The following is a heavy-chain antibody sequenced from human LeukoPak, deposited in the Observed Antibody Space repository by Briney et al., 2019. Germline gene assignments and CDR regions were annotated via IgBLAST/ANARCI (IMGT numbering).Heavy chain of an antibody. V-gene: IGHV3-21*06. CDR1: GLTFSTSG. CDR3: ATETNGRHYDY. Sequence: PGGSLRLSCIASGLTFSTSGFNWVRQASGKGLEWVASIGPTGSDRYHADSIKGRFTISRDNANNFLYLQMNSLRAEDTAVYYCATETNGRHYDYWGQGTLPTVSS. D-gene: IGHD1-14*01. J-gene: IGHJ4*02. CDR2: IGPTGSDR.